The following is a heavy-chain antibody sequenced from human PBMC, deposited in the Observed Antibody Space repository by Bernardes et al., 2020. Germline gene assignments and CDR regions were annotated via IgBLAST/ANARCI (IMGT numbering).Heavy chain of an antibody. Sequence: SGPTLGKPTQTLTLTCTFSGFSLSTSGVAVGWIRQAPGKALEWLAFTYWDEDKRYSPSLKSRLTITQDTSKNQVVLTMTNMDPADTATYYCAHCAHRRGGDNRLDYWGQGALVTVSS. CDR2: TYWDEDK. J-gene: IGHJ4*02. CDR1: GFSLSTSGVA. CDR3: AHCAHRRGGDNRLDY. D-gene: IGHD2-15*01. V-gene: IGHV2-5*02.